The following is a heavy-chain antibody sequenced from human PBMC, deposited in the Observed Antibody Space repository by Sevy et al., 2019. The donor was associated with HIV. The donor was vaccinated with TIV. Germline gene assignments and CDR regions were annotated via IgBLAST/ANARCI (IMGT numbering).Heavy chain of an antibody. J-gene: IGHJ4*02. V-gene: IGHV1-69*13. CDR3: ARGADRSIAAVFDY. CDR2: IIPIFGTA. D-gene: IGHD6-6*01. CDR1: GGTFSSYA. Sequence: ASVKVSCKASGGTFSSYAISWVRQAPGQGLEWMGGIIPIFGTANYAQKFQGRVTITADESTSTAYMGLSSLRSEDTAVYYCARGADRSIAAVFDYWGQGTLVTVSS.